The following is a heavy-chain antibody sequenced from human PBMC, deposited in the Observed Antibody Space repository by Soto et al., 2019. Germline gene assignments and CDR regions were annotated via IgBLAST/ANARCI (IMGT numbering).Heavy chain of an antibody. V-gene: IGHV6-1*01. Sequence: PSQTLSLTCAISGDSVSSNSAAWNWIRQSPSRGLEWLGRTYYRSKWYNDYAVSVKSRITINPDTSKNQFSLQLNSVTPEDTAVYYCVAQGRGSGSYYNDWFDPWGQGTLVTVSS. CDR1: GDSVSSNSAA. CDR3: VAQGRGSGSYYNDWFDP. J-gene: IGHJ5*02. CDR2: TYYRSKWYN. D-gene: IGHD3-10*01.